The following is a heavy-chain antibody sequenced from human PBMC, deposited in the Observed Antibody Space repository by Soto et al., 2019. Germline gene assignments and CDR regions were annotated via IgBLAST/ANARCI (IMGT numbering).Heavy chain of an antibody. Sequence: EVQLLESGGGLVQPGGSLRLSCAASGFTFSSYAMSWVRQAPGKGLEWVSAISGSGGSTYYADSVKGRFTISRDNSKNTLYLQMNSLRAEDTAVYYCAKDMGKDCTNGVCYYYYYGMDVWGQGTTVTVSS. D-gene: IGHD2-8*01. CDR2: ISGSGGST. CDR3: AKDMGKDCTNGVCYYYYYGMDV. J-gene: IGHJ6*02. CDR1: GFTFSSYA. V-gene: IGHV3-23*01.